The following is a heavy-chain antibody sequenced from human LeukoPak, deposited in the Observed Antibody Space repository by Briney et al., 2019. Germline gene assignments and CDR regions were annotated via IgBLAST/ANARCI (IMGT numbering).Heavy chain of an antibody. J-gene: IGHJ4*02. D-gene: IGHD6-6*01. Sequence: GGSLRLSCAASGFTFSSYGMHWVRQALGKGLQWVAFIRYDGNNKYYADSVKGRFTISRDNSKNTLYLQMNSLRAEDTAVYYCAKAPIQYSSLAFFDYWGQGALVTASS. CDR3: AKAPIQYSSLAFFDY. V-gene: IGHV3-30*02. CDR2: IRYDGNNK. CDR1: GFTFSSYG.